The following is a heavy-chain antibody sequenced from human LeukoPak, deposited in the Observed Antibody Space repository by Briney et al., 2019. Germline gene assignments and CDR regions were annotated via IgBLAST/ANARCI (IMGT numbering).Heavy chain of an antibody. CDR3: ARAAYYDFWSGYYGPFDY. J-gene: IGHJ4*02. Sequence: GASVKVSCKASGYTFTGYYMHWVRQAPGQGLEWMGWINPNSGGTNYAQKFQGRVTMTRDTSISTAYMELSRLRSDDTAVYYCARAAYYDFWSGYYGPFDYWGQGTLVTVSS. V-gene: IGHV1-2*02. CDR2: INPNSGGT. CDR1: GYTFTGYY. D-gene: IGHD3-3*01.